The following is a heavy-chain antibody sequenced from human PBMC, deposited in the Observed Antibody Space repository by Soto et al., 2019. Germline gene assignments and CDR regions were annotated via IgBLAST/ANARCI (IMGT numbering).Heavy chain of an antibody. CDR3: ARDPYSSSWYDTYGMDV. J-gene: IGHJ6*02. D-gene: IGHD6-13*01. CDR1: GYTFTSYG. Sequence: SVKVSCKASGYTFTSYGISWVRQAPGQGLEWMGWISAYNGNTNYAQKLQGRVTMTTDTSTSTAYMELRSLRSDDTAVYYCARDPYSSSWYDTYGMDVWGQGTTVTVSS. V-gene: IGHV1-18*01. CDR2: ISAYNGNT.